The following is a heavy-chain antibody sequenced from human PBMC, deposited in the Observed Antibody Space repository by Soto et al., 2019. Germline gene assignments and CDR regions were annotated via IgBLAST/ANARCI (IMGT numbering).Heavy chain of an antibody. V-gene: IGHV1-58*01. CDR1: GFTLSTSA. D-gene: IGHD1-26*01. Sequence: QMQLVQSGPEVKKPGTSVTVSCKASGFTLSTSAVQWVRLARGQRIEWIGSIVVCSGCSNYSQKLKGRVTITGDMSTATADMALSSLRSDDTAVYYCAASRTSGTWCSGSYFDYDCGMDLWGQGTTVTVSS. CDR3: AASRTSGTWCSGSYFDYDCGMDL. CDR2: IVVCSGCS. J-gene: IGHJ6*02.